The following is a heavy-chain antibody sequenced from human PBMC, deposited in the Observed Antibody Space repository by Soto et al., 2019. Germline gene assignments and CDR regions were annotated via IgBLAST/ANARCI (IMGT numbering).Heavy chain of an antibody. Sequence: SSETLSLTCTVSGGSISGYYWTWIRQPPGKGLEWTGFIYYNGSTNYNPSLKSRVTISVDTSKNQFSLKLSSLTAADTAVYYCARATKVGTVVPAYYFDYWGPGTLVTVSS. CDR3: ARATKVGTVVPAYYFDY. CDR2: IYYNGST. J-gene: IGHJ4*02. CDR1: GGSISGYY. V-gene: IGHV4-59*08. D-gene: IGHD2-21*01.